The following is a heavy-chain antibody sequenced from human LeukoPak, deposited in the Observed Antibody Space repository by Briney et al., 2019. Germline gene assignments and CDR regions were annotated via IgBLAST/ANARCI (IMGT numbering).Heavy chain of an antibody. V-gene: IGHV3-30*02. CDR1: GFTFSSYG. CDR2: IHYDGSDK. D-gene: IGHD3-9*01. J-gene: IGHJ4*02. Sequence: GGSLRLSCAASGFTFSSYGMHWVRQAPGKGLEWVAFIHYDGSDKYYADSVKGRFTISRDNSKNTLYLQMNSLRAEDTAVYYCARWILFDSRGNYFDYWGQGTLVTVSS. CDR3: ARWILFDSRGNYFDY.